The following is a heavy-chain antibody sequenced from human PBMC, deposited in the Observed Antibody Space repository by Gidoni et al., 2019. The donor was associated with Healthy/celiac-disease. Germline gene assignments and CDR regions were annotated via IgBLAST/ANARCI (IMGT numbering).Heavy chain of an antibody. CDR1: GYTFTGYY. V-gene: IGHV1-2*02. D-gene: IGHD6-13*01. J-gene: IGHJ6*02. Sequence: CKASGYTFTGYYMHWVRQAPRQGLEWMGWINPNSGGTNYAQKFQGRVTMTRDTSISTAYMELSRLRSDDTAVYYCARAEEPIAAAGDYYYYGMDVWGQGTTVTVSS. CDR3: ARAEEPIAAAGDYYYYGMDV. CDR2: INPNSGGT.